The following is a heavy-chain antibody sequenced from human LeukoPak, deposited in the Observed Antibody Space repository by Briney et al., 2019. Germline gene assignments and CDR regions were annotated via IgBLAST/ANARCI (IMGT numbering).Heavy chain of an antibody. D-gene: IGHD3-9*01. CDR2: INHSGST. Sequence: PSETLSLTCAVYAGSFSGYYWSWIRQPPGKGLEWIGEINHSGSTNYNPSLKSRVTISVDTSKNQFSLKLSSVTAADTAVYYCARADILTGYYRRINAFDIWGQGTMVTVSS. V-gene: IGHV4-34*01. CDR1: AGSFSGYY. CDR3: ARADILTGYYRRINAFDI. J-gene: IGHJ3*02.